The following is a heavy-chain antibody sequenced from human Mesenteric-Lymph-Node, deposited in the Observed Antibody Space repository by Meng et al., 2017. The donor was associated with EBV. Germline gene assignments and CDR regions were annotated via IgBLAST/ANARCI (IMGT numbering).Heavy chain of an antibody. J-gene: IGHJ3*02. CDR1: GGSINSYNW. Sequence: QGQLQEAGPGLVEPSGNLSLTCGVSGGSINSYNWWTWVRQPPGKGLEWIGEIYHNGNTNYNPSLNSRVTISVDKSKNQFSLKVTSVTAADTAVYYCARKDLGPFDIWGQGTMVTVSS. D-gene: IGHD3-16*01. CDR3: ARKDLGPFDI. CDR2: IYHNGNT. V-gene: IGHV4-4*02.